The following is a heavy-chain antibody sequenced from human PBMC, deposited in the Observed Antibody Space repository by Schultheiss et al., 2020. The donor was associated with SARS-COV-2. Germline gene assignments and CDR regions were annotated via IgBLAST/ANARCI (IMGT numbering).Heavy chain of an antibody. CDR3: ARERVGATRDAFDI. Sequence: ASVKVSCKASGYTFTTYDINWVRQATGQGLEWMGWMNPNNGDTDYAQKLQGRVTMTRNTSISTAYMELRSLRSDDTAVYYCARERVGATRDAFDIWGQGTMVTVSS. CDR2: MNPNNGDT. J-gene: IGHJ3*02. CDR1: GYTFTTYD. V-gene: IGHV1-8*01. D-gene: IGHD1-26*01.